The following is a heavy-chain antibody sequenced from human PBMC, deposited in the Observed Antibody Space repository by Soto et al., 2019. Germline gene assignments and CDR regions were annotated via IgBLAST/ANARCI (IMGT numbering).Heavy chain of an antibody. D-gene: IGHD3-9*01. CDR2: IYYSGST. CDR1: GVSISSGDYY. V-gene: IGHV4-30-4*01. Sequence: SETLSLTCTVSGVSISSGDYYWSWIRQPPGKGLEWIGYIYYSGSTYYNPSLKSRVTISLDTSKNQISLKLTSVTAADTAVYYCARQPTGYPNWFDPWGQGVLVTVSS. CDR3: ARQPTGYPNWFDP. J-gene: IGHJ5*02.